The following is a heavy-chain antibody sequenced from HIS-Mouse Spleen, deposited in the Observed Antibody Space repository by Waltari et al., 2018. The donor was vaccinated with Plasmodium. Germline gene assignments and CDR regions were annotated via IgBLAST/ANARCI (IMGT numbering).Heavy chain of an antibody. Sequence: EVQLVESGGGLVKPGGSRRLSCDASGITWRSYSMNWVRQAPGKGLEWVSSISSSSSYKYYADSVKGRFTISRDNAKNSLYLQMNSLRAEDTAVYYCARDHNWNYDYWGQGTLVTVSS. CDR1: GITWRSYS. J-gene: IGHJ4*02. D-gene: IGHD1-7*01. CDR2: ISSSSSYK. CDR3: ARDHNWNYDY. V-gene: IGHV3-21*01.